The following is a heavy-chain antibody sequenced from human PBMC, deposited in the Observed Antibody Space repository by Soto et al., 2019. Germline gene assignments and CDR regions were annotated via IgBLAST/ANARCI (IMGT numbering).Heavy chain of an antibody. CDR2: ISAYNGNT. D-gene: IGHD2-8*01. Sequence: ASVKVSCKASGYTFTSYGISWVRQAPGQGLEWMGWISAYNGNTNYAQKLQGRVTMTTDTSTSTAYMELRSLRSDDTAVYYCAGLQTDYCKNGLWPGGLDAWGQGTLVTDTS. CDR3: AGLQTDYCKNGLWPGGLDA. J-gene: IGHJ5*02. V-gene: IGHV1-18*04. CDR1: GYTFTSYG.